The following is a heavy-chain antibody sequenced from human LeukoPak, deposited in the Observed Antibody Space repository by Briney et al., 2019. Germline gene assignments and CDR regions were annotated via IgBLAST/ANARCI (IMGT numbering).Heavy chain of an antibody. CDR2: IIPIFGTA. D-gene: IGHD4-23*01. CDR3: AREGATVVYFDY. Sequence: SVKVSCKASGGTFSSYAISWVRQAPGQGLEWMGGIIPIFGTANYAQKFQGRVTITADESTSTAYMELSSLRSEDAAVYYCAREGATVVYFDYWGQGTLVTVSS. V-gene: IGHV1-69*01. J-gene: IGHJ4*02. CDR1: GGTFSSYA.